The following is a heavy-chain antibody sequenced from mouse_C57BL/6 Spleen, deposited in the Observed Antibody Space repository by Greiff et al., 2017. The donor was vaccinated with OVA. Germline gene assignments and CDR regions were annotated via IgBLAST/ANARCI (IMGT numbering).Heavy chain of an antibody. V-gene: IGHV14-2*01. J-gene: IGHJ4*01. CDR3: ASRTTVVSRAMDY. Sequence: DVKLVESGAELVKPGASVKLSCTASGFNIKDYYMHWVKQRTEQGLEWIGRIDPEDGETKYAPKFQGKATITADTSSNTAYLQLSSLTSEDTAVYYCASRTTVVSRAMDYWGQGTSVTVSS. CDR2: IDPEDGET. CDR1: GFNIKDYY. D-gene: IGHD1-1*01.